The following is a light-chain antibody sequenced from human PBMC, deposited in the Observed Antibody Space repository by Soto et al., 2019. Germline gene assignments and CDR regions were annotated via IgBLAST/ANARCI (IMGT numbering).Light chain of an antibody. J-gene: IGKJ1*01. V-gene: IGKV3D-15*01. CDR3: QQYNSYST. Sequence: EIVMTQSPDTLSVSPGERATLSCRASQRISSNLAWYQQKPGQAPRLLIYGASTRATGVPARFSGSGSETDFTLTISNLQSDDFATYYCQQYNSYSTFGQGTKVDI. CDR1: QRISSN. CDR2: GAS.